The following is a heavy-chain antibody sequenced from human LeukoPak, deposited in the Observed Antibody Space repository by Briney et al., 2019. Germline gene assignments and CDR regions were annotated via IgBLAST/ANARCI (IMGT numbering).Heavy chain of an antibody. CDR3: ARASSGWYYFDY. CDR2: INPNSGGT. Sequence: ASVKVSCKASGYTFTGYYMHWVRQAPGQGLEWMGRINPNSGGTNYAQKFQGRVTMTRDTSISTAYMELSRLRSDDTAVYYCARASSGWYYFDYWGQGTLVTASS. J-gene: IGHJ4*02. D-gene: IGHD6-19*01. CDR1: GYTFTGYY. V-gene: IGHV1-2*06.